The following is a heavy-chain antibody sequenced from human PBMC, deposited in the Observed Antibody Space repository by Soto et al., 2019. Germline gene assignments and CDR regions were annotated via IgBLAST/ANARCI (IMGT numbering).Heavy chain of an antibody. CDR2: ISSSGGST. D-gene: IGHD4-17*01. Sequence: EVQLLESGGGLVQPGGSLRLSCEASGFTFSNYAISWVRQAPGKGLEWVSGISSSGGSTYYADSVKGRFTISRDNSKNTLYLQMNSRRAEDTAVYYCAKDPTVTLVYYFEYWGQGTLVTVSS. CDR1: GFTFSNYA. CDR3: AKDPTVTLVYYFEY. J-gene: IGHJ4*02. V-gene: IGHV3-23*01.